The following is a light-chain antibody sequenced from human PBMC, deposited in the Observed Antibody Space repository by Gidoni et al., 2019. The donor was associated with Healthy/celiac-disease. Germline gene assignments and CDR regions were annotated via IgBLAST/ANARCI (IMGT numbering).Light chain of an antibody. V-gene: IGLV3-1*01. J-gene: IGLJ2*01. CDR1: KLGDKY. CDR2: QDS. CDR3: QAWDSSVV. Sequence: FNLPQPPPVSVSPGQTASITCSGDKLGDKYACWYQQKPGQSPVLVIYQDSKRPSGIPERFSGSNSGNTATLTISGTQAMDEADYYCQAWDSSVVFGGGTKLTVL.